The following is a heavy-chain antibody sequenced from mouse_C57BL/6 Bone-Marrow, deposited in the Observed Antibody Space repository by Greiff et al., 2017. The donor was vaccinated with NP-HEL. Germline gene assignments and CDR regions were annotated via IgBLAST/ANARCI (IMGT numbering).Heavy chain of an antibody. V-gene: IGHV1-83*01. Sequence: VQLVESGAELVKPGASVKMSCKASGYTFTDYYMHWVKQKPGKGLEWIGEIYPGSGNTYYNEKFKGKATLTADTSSSTAYMQLSSLTSEDSAVYFCASIYYDDLWGQGTLVTVSA. CDR3: SIYYDDL. D-gene: IGHD2-13*01. CDR1: YTFTDYYM. J-gene: IGHJ3*01. CDR2: YPGSGNTY.